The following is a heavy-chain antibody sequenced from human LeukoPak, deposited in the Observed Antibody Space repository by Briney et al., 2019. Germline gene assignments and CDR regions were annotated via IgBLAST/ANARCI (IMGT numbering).Heavy chain of an antibody. CDR2: IYTSGST. Sequence: SETLSLTCTVSGGSISSYYWNWIRQPAGKGLEWIGRIYTSGSTNYNPSLKSRATMSVDTSKNQFSLKLSSVTAADTAVYYCARGLFDFWSGYPTDYWGQGTLVTVSS. J-gene: IGHJ4*02. CDR1: GGSISSYY. D-gene: IGHD3-3*01. CDR3: ARGLFDFWSGYPTDY. V-gene: IGHV4-4*07.